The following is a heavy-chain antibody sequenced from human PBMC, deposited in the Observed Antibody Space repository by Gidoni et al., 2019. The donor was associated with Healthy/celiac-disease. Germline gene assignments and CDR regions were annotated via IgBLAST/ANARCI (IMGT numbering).Heavy chain of an antibody. V-gene: IGHV3-33*01. Sequence: QVQLVESGGGVVQPGRSLRLSWAASGFTFSSYGRHWVRHAPGKGLEWVAVIWYDGSNKYYADSVKGRFTISRDNSKNTLYLQMNSLRAEDTAVYYCARSREVLRFLEWPDYFDYWGQGTLVTVSS. CDR2: IWYDGSNK. CDR1: GFTFSSYG. CDR3: ARSREVLRFLEWPDYFDY. J-gene: IGHJ4*02. D-gene: IGHD3-3*01.